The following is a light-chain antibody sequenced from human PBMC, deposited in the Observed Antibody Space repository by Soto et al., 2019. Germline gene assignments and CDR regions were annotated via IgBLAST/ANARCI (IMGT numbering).Light chain of an antibody. CDR3: ISYSSSTTLVV. CDR2: DVS. Sequence: QSALTQPASVSGSPGQSITISCTATSGDISDYNYVSWYQQHPGKAPKLMIYDVSNRPSGVSNRFSGSKSGNTASLTISGLQAEDEADYYCISYSSSTTLVVFGPGTKVT. V-gene: IGLV2-14*03. CDR1: SGDISDYNY. J-gene: IGLJ1*01.